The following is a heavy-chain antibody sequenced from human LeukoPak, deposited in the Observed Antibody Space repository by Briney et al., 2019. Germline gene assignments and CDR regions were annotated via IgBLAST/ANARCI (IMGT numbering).Heavy chain of an antibody. CDR1: GYTFISYA. Sequence: GASVKVSCKASGYTFISYAMHWVRQAPGQRLEWMGWINAGNGNTKYSQKFQGRVTITRDTSASTAYMELSSLRSEDTAVYYCARDKPKISYYYDSSGSDGELDYWGQGTLVTVSS. V-gene: IGHV1-3*01. CDR2: INAGNGNT. D-gene: IGHD3-22*01. CDR3: ARDKPKISYYYDSSGSDGELDY. J-gene: IGHJ4*02.